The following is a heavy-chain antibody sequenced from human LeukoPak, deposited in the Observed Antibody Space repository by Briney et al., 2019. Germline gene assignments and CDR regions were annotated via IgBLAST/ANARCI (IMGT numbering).Heavy chain of an antibody. V-gene: IGHV4-39*01. Sequence: SETLSLTCIVSGGSISSSFHYWGWIRQPPGKGLEWIGSSYYSGSTDYNPSLKSRGTISVETSKNQFSLKLRSVTAADTAVYYCARLRWANDFWSAYFLDHWGQGTLVTVSS. CDR3: ARLRWANDFWSAYFLDH. CDR2: SYYSGST. D-gene: IGHD3-3*01. CDR1: GGSISSSFHY. J-gene: IGHJ4*02.